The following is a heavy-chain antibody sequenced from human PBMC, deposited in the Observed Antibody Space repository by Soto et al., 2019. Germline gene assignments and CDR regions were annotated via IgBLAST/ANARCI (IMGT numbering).Heavy chain of an antibody. J-gene: IGHJ6*02. Sequence: ESGGGVVQPGTSLRLSCAASGFTFRSYAMHWVRQAPGKGLEWVAVIESDVYSKHYVDSVKGRFTISRDNSKNTLLLQMNSLRAEDTAVYYCARDRQDHYYGMDVWGQGTTVTVSS. CDR3: ARDRQDHYYGMDV. CDR2: IESDVYSK. V-gene: IGHV3-30-3*01. CDR1: GFTFRSYA.